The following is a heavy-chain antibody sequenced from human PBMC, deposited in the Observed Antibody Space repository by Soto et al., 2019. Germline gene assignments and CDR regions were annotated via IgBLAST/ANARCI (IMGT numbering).Heavy chain of an antibody. CDR2: ISGGGDST. CDR3: ARVDGSSWHQADY. J-gene: IGHJ4*02. Sequence: EVQLLESGGGLVQPGGSLRLSCAASGFIFSSYAMSWVRQAPGKGLEWVSGISGGGDSTYYADSVKGRFTISRDNSKNTLYLQMNSLRAEDTAEYYCARVDGSSWHQADYWGQGPLVTVSS. V-gene: IGHV3-23*01. D-gene: IGHD6-13*01. CDR1: GFIFSSYA.